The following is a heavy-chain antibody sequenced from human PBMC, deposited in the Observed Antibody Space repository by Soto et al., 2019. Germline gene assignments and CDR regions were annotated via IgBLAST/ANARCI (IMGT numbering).Heavy chain of an antibody. D-gene: IGHD3-22*01. J-gene: IGHJ4*02. Sequence: SETLSLTCAVYGGSFSGYYWSWIRQPPGKGLEWIGEINHSGSTNYNPSLKSRVTISVDTSKNQFSLKLSSVTAADTAVYYCARGRGVGRSGYYYYWGQGTLVTVSS. CDR1: GGSFSGYY. V-gene: IGHV4-34*01. CDR2: INHSGST. CDR3: ARGRGVGRSGYYYY.